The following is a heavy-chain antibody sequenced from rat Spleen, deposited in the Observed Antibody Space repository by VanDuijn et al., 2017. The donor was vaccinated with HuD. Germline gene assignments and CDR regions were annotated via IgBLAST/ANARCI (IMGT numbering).Heavy chain of an antibody. Sequence: EVQLVESGGGLVQPGRSMKLSCAASGFTFSNYYMAWVRQAPTKGLEWVASITNSGGSTYYRDSVKGRFTISRDNAKSTLYLQMDSLRSEDTATYYCTRGLLQSYVMDAWGQGASVTVSS. D-gene: IGHD1-1*01. CDR1: GFTFSNYY. CDR3: TRGLLQSYVMDA. J-gene: IGHJ4*01. V-gene: IGHV5-25*01. CDR2: ITNSGGST.